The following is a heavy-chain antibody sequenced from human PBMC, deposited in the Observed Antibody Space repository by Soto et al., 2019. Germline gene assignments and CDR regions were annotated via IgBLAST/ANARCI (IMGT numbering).Heavy chain of an antibody. CDR2: ISHDGFNT. D-gene: IGHD6-13*01. J-gene: IGHJ3*02. CDR1: GFTFTTYA. V-gene: IGHV3-30-3*01. CDR3: ARVCESGSCDDAFDI. Sequence: QEQLVESGGGVVQPGRSLRLSCAASGFTFTTYALHWVRQAPGKGLEWVAVISHDGFNTFYADSAKGRFTVSRDISXXTLFLQMNSLRADDTAVYYCARVCESGSCDDAFDIWGQGTAVSVSS.